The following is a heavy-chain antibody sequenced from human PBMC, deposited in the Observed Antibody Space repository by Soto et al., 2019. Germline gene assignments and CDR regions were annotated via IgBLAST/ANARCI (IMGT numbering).Heavy chain of an antibody. CDR2: IIPILGTA. CDR3: RVSYYYYGMDV. V-gene: IGHV1-69*10. CDR1: GGTFSSYA. J-gene: IGHJ6*02. Sequence: SVKVSCKASGGTFSSYAISWVRQAPGQGLEWMGGIIPILGTANYAQKFQGRVTITADKSTSTAYMELSSLRSEDTAVYYCRVSYYYYGMDVWGQGTTVTVSS.